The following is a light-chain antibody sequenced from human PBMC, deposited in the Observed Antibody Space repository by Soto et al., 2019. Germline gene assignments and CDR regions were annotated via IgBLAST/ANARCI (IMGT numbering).Light chain of an antibody. Sequence: DIQMTQSPSSLSASVGDRVTITCRASQGIRDALGWYQQKPGKVPKRLIYSASSLQNGVPSRFSGSGSETVFTLTISSLQPDYFATYFCLQHSDYPFTFGQGTRLEI. CDR2: SAS. CDR1: QGIRDA. J-gene: IGKJ2*01. V-gene: IGKV1-17*01. CDR3: LQHSDYPFT.